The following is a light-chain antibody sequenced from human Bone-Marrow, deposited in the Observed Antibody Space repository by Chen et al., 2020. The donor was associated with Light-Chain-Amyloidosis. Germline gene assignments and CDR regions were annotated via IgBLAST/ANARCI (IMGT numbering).Light chain of an antibody. Sequence: SYVLTPPSSVSVAPGQTVTLACGGNNIGSTSVHWYQQTPGQAPLLVVYDDSDRPSGIPDRLAGSKSGNTATLTISRVEAGDEADYYCQVWDRSSDRPVFGGGTKLTVL. CDR3: QVWDRSSDRPV. V-gene: IGLV3-21*02. CDR1: NIGSTS. CDR2: DDS. J-gene: IGLJ3*02.